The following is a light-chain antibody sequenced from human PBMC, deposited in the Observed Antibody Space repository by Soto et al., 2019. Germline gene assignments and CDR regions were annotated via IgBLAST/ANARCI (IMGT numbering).Light chain of an antibody. Sequence: EMVLTQSPGTLSLSPGERATLSCRASQSISSTYLAWYRQKPGQAPRLLIYAASSRATGIPDRFSGSGSGTDFTLTISRLETEDFAVYYCQQYYASSWTFGQRTRVEIK. CDR2: AAS. CDR1: QSISSTY. J-gene: IGKJ1*01. V-gene: IGKV3-20*01. CDR3: QQYYASSWT.